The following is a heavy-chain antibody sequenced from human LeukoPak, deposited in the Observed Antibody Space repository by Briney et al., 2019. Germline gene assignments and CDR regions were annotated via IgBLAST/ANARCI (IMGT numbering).Heavy chain of an antibody. CDR3: ARARNYYYYYMDV. CDR1: GFTFSSYW. Sequence: GGSLRLSCAASGFTFSSYWMSWVRQAPGKGLEWVANIKQDGSEKYYVDSVKGRFTISRDNAKNSLYLQMNSLRAEDTAVYYCARARNYYYYYMDVWGKGTTVTISS. D-gene: IGHD1-14*01. V-gene: IGHV3-7*01. J-gene: IGHJ6*03. CDR2: IKQDGSEK.